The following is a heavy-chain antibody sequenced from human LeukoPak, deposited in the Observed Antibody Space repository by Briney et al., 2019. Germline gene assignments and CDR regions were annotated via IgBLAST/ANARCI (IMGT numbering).Heavy chain of an antibody. Sequence: SETLSLTCTVSGYIITSGSYWGWIRQPPGKGLEWIGTIYHSGSTYYNPSLKSRLNISIDTSKNQFSLRLSSVTAADTAVYYCARVFGVSSSSGYLPFEYWGQGTLVTVSS. CDR3: ARVFGVSSSSGYLPFEY. D-gene: IGHD3-22*01. CDR2: IYHSGST. J-gene: IGHJ4*02. V-gene: IGHV4-38-2*02. CDR1: GYIITSGSY.